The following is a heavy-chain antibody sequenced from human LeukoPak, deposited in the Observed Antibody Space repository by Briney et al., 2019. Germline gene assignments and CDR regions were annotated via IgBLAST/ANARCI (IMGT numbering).Heavy chain of an antibody. D-gene: IGHD3-10*01. CDR2: MNPNSGNT. Sequence: ASVKVSCKASGYTFTSYDINWVRQATGQGLEWMGWMNPNSGNTGYAQKFQGRVTMTRNTSISTAYMELSSLRSEDTAVYYCARDMYYYGSGSYRSDYWGQGTLVTVSS. CDR1: GYTFTSYD. J-gene: IGHJ4*02. V-gene: IGHV1-8*01. CDR3: ARDMYYYGSGSYRSDY.